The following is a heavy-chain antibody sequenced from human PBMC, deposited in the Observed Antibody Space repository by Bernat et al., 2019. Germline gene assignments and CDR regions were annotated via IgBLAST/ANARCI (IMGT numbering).Heavy chain of an antibody. V-gene: IGHV4-39*01. CDR2: IYYSGST. CDR1: GGPISSSSYY. J-gene: IGHJ4*02. CDR3: ARHAEVVITSPFDY. D-gene: IGHD3-22*01. Sequence: QLQLQESGPGLVKPSETLSLTCTVSGGPISSSSYYWGWIRQPPGKGLEWIGSIYYSGSTYYNPSLKSRVTISVDTSKNQFSLKLSSVTAADTAVYYCARHAEVVITSPFDYWGQGTLVTVSS.